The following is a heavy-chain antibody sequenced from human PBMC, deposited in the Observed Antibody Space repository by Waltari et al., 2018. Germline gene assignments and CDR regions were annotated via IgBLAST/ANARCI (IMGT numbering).Heavy chain of an antibody. V-gene: IGHV1-2*02. CDR3: ASQTNDYDFWSGYENFDY. Sequence: QVQLVQSGAEVKKPGASVKVSCKASGYTFTGYYMHWVRQAPGQGLEWMGWINPNSGGTNYAQKFQGRVTMTRDTSISTAYMELSRLRSDDTAVYYCASQTNDYDFWSGYENFDYWGQGTLVTVSS. CDR2: INPNSGGT. J-gene: IGHJ4*02. CDR1: GYTFTGYY. D-gene: IGHD3-3*01.